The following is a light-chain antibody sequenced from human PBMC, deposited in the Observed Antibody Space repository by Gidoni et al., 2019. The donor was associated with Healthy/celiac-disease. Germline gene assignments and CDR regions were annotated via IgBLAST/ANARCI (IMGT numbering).Light chain of an antibody. V-gene: IGKV1-33*01. CDR1: QDISNY. Sequence: DIQMTQSPSSLSASVGDRVTITCQASQDISNYLNWYQQKPGKAPELLIYDASNLETGVPSRFSGSGSGTDFTFTISSLQPEDIATYYCQQYDNLPPRVTFXXXTRLEIK. CDR2: DAS. CDR3: QQYDNLPPRVT. J-gene: IGKJ5*01.